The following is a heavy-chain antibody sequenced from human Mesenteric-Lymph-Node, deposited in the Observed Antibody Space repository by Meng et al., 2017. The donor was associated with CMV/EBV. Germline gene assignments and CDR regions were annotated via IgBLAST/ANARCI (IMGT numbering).Heavy chain of an antibody. V-gene: IGHV3-7*01. CDR1: GFTFSSYW. J-gene: IGHJ6*02. D-gene: IGHD6-6*01. Sequence: GGSLRLSCAASGFTFSSYWMSWVRQAPGKGLEWVANIKQDGSEKYYVDSVKGRFTISRDNSKNTVYLQMNSLSPEDTAVYYCAKGHSSSYFGMDVWGQGTTVTVSS. CDR3: AKGHSSSYFGMDV. CDR2: IKQDGSEK.